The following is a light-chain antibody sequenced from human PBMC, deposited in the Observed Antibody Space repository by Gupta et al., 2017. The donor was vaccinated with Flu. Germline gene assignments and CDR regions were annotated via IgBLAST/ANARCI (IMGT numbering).Light chain of an antibody. CDR3: LQDYNYPWT. CDR2: GAS. Sequence: GDRVAITCRASHVIRNDLGWYQQKPGKAPKLLIYGASTLQSGVPSRFSGSGSDTDFTLTISSLQPEDFATYYCLQDYNYPWTFGQGTKVEI. CDR1: HVIRND. V-gene: IGKV1-6*01. J-gene: IGKJ1*01.